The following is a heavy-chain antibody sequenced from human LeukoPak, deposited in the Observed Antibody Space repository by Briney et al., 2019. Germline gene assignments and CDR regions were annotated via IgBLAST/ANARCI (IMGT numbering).Heavy chain of an antibody. CDR3: ARSGYCSSTSCRRYFDL. Sequence: PSETLSLTCTVSGGSISSYYWSWIRQPPGKGLEWIGYIYYSGSTNYNPSLKSRVTISVDTSKNQFSLELSSVTAADTAVYYCARSGYCSSTSCRRYFDLWGRGTLVTVSS. D-gene: IGHD2-2*01. J-gene: IGHJ2*01. V-gene: IGHV4-59*01. CDR2: IYYSGST. CDR1: GGSISSYY.